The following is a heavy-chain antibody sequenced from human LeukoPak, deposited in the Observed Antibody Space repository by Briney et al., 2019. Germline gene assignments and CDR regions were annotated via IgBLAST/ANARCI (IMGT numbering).Heavy chain of an antibody. J-gene: IGHJ4*02. D-gene: IGHD1-1*01. CDR2: INDSGRT. Sequence: ASETLSLTCAVYGGSFSDYNWSWLRQSPEKGLEWIGEINDSGRTHYNPSLKSRVTISVDTAKYQFSLSLSSLTAADTADYYCARGLDLEGLDYWGQGTLVTVSS. CDR3: ARGLDLEGLDY. V-gene: IGHV4-34*01. CDR1: GGSFSDYN.